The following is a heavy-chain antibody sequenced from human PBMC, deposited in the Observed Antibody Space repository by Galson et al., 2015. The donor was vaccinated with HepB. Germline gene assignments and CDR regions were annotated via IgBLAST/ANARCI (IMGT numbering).Heavy chain of an antibody. CDR1: GFTFSPYS. CDR3: AVDYDFWSGFYTGRTTY. CDR2: ISSTSSYM. V-gene: IGHV3-21*01. D-gene: IGHD3-3*01. Sequence: SLRLSCAASGFTFSPYSLKWVRQAPGRGLEWVSSISSTSSYMDYAGSVRGRFTISRDNAKNSLFLQMNSLRAEDTAVYYCAVDYDFWSGFYTGRTTYWGRGTLVTVSS. J-gene: IGHJ4*02.